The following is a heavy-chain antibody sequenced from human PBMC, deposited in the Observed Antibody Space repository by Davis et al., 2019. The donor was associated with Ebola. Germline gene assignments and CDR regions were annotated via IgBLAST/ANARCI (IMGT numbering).Heavy chain of an antibody. CDR1: GYTFTSYD. CDR2: MNPNSGNT. V-gene: IGHV1-8*01. CDR3: ARVVTIFGVVIDYGMDV. J-gene: IGHJ6*02. D-gene: IGHD3-3*01. Sequence: AASVKVSCKASGYTFTSYDINWVRQATGQGLEWMGWMNPNSGNTGYAQKFQGRVTMTRNTSISTAYMELSSLRSEDTAVYYCARVVTIFGVVIDYGMDVWGQGTTVTVSS.